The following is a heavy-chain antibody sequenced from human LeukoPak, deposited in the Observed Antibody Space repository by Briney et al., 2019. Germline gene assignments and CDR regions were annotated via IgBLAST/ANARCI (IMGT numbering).Heavy chain of an antibody. CDR2: IYYSGST. D-gene: IGHD4-11*01. Sequence: MSSQTLSLTCTVSGGSISSGGYYWSWIRQHPGKGLEWIGYIYYSGSTYYNPSLKSRVTISVDTSKNQFSLKLSSVTAADTAVYYCARLGPEDYRFDYWGQGTLITVSS. V-gene: IGHV4-31*03. CDR3: ARLGPEDYRFDY. J-gene: IGHJ4*02. CDR1: GGSISSGGYY.